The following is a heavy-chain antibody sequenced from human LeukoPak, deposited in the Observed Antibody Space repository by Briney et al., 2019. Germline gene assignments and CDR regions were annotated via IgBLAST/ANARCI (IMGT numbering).Heavy chain of an antibody. Sequence: GRSLRLSCAASGFTFSSYGMHWVRQAPGKGLEWVAVIWYDGSNKYYADSVKGRFTISRDNSKNTLYLQMNSLRAEDTAVYYCARVGELAAREYYYYYMDVWGKGTTVTVSS. J-gene: IGHJ6*03. CDR1: GFTFSSYG. CDR2: IWYDGSNK. CDR3: ARVGELAAREYYYYYMDV. V-gene: IGHV3-33*01. D-gene: IGHD3-10*01.